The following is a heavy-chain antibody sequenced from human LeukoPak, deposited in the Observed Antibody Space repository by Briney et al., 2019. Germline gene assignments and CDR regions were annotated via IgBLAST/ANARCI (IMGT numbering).Heavy chain of an antibody. V-gene: IGHV3-23*01. D-gene: IGHD5-18*01. J-gene: IGHJ4*02. CDR1: GFTFNTYA. CDR2: LSSTGINT. Sequence: PGGSLRLSCAASGFTFNTYAMTWLRQAPGKGLEWVSALSSTGINTYYADPVKGRFTISRDNSKNMLYLQMNGLRVKDTAVYYCAQISVDTSRDRWSDFDSWGQGILVTVSS. CDR3: AQISVDTSRDRWSDFDS.